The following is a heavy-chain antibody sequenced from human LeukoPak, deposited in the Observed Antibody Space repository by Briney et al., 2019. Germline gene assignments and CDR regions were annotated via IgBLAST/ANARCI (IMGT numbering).Heavy chain of an antibody. CDR1: GYSFTSYW. CDR3: ERHNNYALDY. D-gene: IGHD5-18*01. J-gene: IGHJ4*02. CDR2: IFPGNSDT. V-gene: IGHV5-51*01. Sequence: GESLKISCKGSGYSFTSYWIGWARQMPGKGLEWMAIIFPGNSDTRYSPSFQGQVTISADKSISTAYLQWRGLKASDTAMYYCERHNNYALDYWGQGTLVTVSS.